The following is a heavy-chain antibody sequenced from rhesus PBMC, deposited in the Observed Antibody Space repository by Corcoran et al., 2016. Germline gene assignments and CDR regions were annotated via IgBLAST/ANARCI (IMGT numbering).Heavy chain of an antibody. Sequence: QVQLQESGPGVVKPSETLSLTCAVSGGPISDSYCWSWSRQPPGQGLEWCGYIDGSGTITNYNPSLKCRLNISKATSKHQFSLKLSSVTAADTAVYYCVRRGGVWGRGVLVTVSS. V-gene: IGHV4S10*01. CDR1: GGPISDSYC. J-gene: IGHJ5-2*02. CDR3: VRRGGV. CDR2: IDGSGTIT.